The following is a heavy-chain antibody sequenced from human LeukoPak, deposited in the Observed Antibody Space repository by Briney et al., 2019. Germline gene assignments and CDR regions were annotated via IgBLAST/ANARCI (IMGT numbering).Heavy chain of an antibody. D-gene: IGHD2-2*01. CDR3: ARGVVPAATFDY. J-gene: IGHJ4*02. V-gene: IGHV1-2*02. CDR2: INPNSGGT. CDR1: GYTFTGYY. Sequence: ASVKVSCKASGYTFTGYYMHWVRQAPGQGLEWIGWINPNSGGTNYAQKFQGRVTMTRDTSISTAYMELSRLRSDDTAVYYCARGVVPAATFDYWGQGTLVTVSS.